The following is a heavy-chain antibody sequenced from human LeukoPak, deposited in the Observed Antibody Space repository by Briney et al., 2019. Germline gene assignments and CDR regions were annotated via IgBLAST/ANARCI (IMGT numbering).Heavy chain of an antibody. D-gene: IGHD3-9*01. CDR2: ISYDGSNK. Sequence: GGSLRLSCAASGFTFSSYAMHWVRQAPGKGLEWVAVISYDGSNKYYADSVKGRFTFSRDNSKNTLYLQMNSLRAEDTAVYYCARVLRYFDWLFPFDYWGQGTLVTVSS. CDR3: ARVLRYFDWLFPFDY. J-gene: IGHJ4*02. V-gene: IGHV3-30*04. CDR1: GFTFSSYA.